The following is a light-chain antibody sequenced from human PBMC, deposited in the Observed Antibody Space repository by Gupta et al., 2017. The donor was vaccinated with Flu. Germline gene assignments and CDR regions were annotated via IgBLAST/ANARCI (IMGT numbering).Light chain of an antibody. J-gene: IGLJ3*02. Sequence: SYVLTQPPSVSVAPGQTAKITRGGDNIGSKSVHWYQQKPGQAPGLVVYDDSDRPSGIPERFSGSNSGNTATLTISKVEAGDEAEYYCQVWHISSEHLRVFGGGTKLTVL. V-gene: IGLV3-21*02. CDR1: NIGSKS. CDR3: QVWHISSEHLRV. CDR2: DDS.